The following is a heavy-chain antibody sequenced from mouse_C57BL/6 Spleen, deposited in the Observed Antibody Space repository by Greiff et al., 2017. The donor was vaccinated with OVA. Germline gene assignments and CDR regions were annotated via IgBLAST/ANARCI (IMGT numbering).Heavy chain of an antibody. CDR2: IYPGDGDT. Sequence: QVQLQQSGPELVKPGASVKISCKASGYAFSSSWMNWVKQRPGKGLEWIGRIYPGDGDTNYNGKFKGKATLTADKSSSTAYMQLSSLTSEDSAVYFCARSGKDAYWGQGTLVTVSA. V-gene: IGHV1-82*01. J-gene: IGHJ3*01. CDR3: ARSGKDAY. D-gene: IGHD4-1*01. CDR1: GYAFSSSW.